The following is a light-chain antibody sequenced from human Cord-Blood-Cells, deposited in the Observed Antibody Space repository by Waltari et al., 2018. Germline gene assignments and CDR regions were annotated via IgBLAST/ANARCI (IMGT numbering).Light chain of an antibody. Sequence: EIVMTQSPATLSVSPGERATLSCRASPSVSSNLAWYQQKPGQAPRLLIYGASTRATGIPARCSGSGSGTTFTLTISSLQSEDFAVYYCQQYNNWPPLTFGGGTKVEIK. CDR3: QQYNNWPPLT. CDR1: PSVSSN. CDR2: GAS. J-gene: IGKJ4*01. V-gene: IGKV3-15*01.